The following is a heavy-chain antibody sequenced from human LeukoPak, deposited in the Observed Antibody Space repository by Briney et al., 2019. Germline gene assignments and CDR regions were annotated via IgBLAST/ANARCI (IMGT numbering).Heavy chain of an antibody. CDR1: GYTFTSYY. J-gene: IGHJ4*02. CDR2: INPSGGST. V-gene: IGHV1-46*01. D-gene: IGHD3-22*01. CDR3: ARVNYCDSSGYPGDFDY. Sequence: ASVKVSCKASGYTFTSYYMHWVRQAPGQGLEWMGIINPSGGSTSYAQKFQGRVTMTRDTSTSTVYMELSSLRSEDTAVYYCARVNYCDSSGYPGDFDYWGQGTLVTVSS.